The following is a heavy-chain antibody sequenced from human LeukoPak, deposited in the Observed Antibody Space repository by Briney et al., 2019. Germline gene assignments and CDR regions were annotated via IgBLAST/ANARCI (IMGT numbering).Heavy chain of an antibody. CDR1: GFTFSSYE. CDR3: ARSVDTVTGDDAFDI. V-gene: IGHV3-48*03. D-gene: IGHD5-18*01. J-gene: IGHJ3*02. CDR2: ISSSGSTI. Sequence: GGSLRLSCAASGFTFSSYEMNWVRQAPGKGLEWVSYISSSGSTIYYADSVKGRFTISRDNAKNSLYLQMNSLRAEDMALYHCARSVDTVTGDDAFDIWGQGTMVTVSS.